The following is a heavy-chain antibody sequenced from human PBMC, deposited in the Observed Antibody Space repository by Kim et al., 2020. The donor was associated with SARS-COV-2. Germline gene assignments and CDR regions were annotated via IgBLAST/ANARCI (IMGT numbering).Heavy chain of an antibody. J-gene: IGHJ4*02. D-gene: IGHD4-4*01. V-gene: IGHV1-2*02. CDR3: ARDRDYSNYGPPYYFDY. Sequence: ASVKVSCKASGYTFTGYYMHWVRQAPGQGLEWMGWINPNSGGTNYAQKFQGRVTMTRDTSISTAYMELSRLRSDDTAVYYCARDRDYSNYGPPYYFDYWGQGTLVTFSS. CDR2: INPNSGGT. CDR1: GYTFTGYY.